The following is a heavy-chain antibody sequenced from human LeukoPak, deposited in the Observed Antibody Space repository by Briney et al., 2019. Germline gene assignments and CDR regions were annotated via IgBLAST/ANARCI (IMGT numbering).Heavy chain of an antibody. V-gene: IGHV3-23*01. CDR3: AKDDDSSGYGY. CDR2: ISGSGGST. Sequence: GGSLRLSCAASGFTFSSYAMSWVRQAPGKGLEWVSAISGSGGSTYHADSVKGRFTISRDNSKNTLYLQMNSQRAEDTAVYYCAKDDDSSGYGYWGQGTLVTVSS. J-gene: IGHJ4*02. D-gene: IGHD3-22*01. CDR1: GFTFSSYA.